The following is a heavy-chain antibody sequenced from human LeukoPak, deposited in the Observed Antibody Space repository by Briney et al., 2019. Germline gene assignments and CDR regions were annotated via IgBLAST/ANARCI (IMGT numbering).Heavy chain of an antibody. V-gene: IGHV3-74*01. J-gene: IGHJ4*02. CDR2: IKGDGIST. CDR3: AKDHYWSIDY. D-gene: IGHD3-3*01. CDR1: GFTFSDFW. Sequence: GGSLRLSCAASGFTFSDFWMHWVRHAPGQGLVWVSRIKGDGISTNYADSVKGRFTISRDIAKNTLYLQMNSLRAEDTGVYYCAKDHYWSIDYWGRGTLVTVSS.